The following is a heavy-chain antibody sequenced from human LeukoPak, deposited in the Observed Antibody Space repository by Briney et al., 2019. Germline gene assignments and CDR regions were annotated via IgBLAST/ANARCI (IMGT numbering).Heavy chain of an antibody. CDR3: AKGSSSNIAARLNY. J-gene: IGHJ4*02. Sequence: GGSLRLSCAASGFTFSSYAMSWVRQAPGKGLEWVSAISGSDGSTYYADSVKGRFTISRDNSKNTLYLQVNSLRAEDTAIYSCAKGSSSNIAARLNYWGQGTLVTVSS. CDR1: GFTFSSYA. D-gene: IGHD6-6*01. V-gene: IGHV3-23*01. CDR2: ISGSDGST.